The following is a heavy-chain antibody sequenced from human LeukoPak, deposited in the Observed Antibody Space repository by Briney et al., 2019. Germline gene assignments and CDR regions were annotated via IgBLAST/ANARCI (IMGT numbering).Heavy chain of an antibody. J-gene: IGHJ4*02. Sequence: SETLSLTCTVSGGSISSYYWSWIRQPPGKGLEWIGYIYYSGSTNYNPSLKSRVTISVDTSKNQFSLKLSSVTAADTAVYYCARIAMATIRWYYFDYWGQGTLVTVSS. V-gene: IGHV4-59*08. CDR3: ARIAMATIRWYYFDY. CDR2: IYYSGST. CDR1: GGSISSYY. D-gene: IGHD5-24*01.